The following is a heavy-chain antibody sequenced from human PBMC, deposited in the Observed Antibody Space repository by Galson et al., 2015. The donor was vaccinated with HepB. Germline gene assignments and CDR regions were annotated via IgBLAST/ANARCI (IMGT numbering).Heavy chain of an antibody. D-gene: IGHD6-19*01. Sequence: AEVKKPGESLKISCKGSGYSFTTYWIGWVRQMPGKGLEWMGIIYPGDSDTRYSPSFQGRVTISVDKSISTAYLQWSSLKASDTAMYYCARRGKPGYSSGWYNNWGQGTLVTVSS. CDR1: GYSFTTYW. CDR2: IYPGDSDT. J-gene: IGHJ4*02. CDR3: ARRGKPGYSSGWYNN. V-gene: IGHV5-51*01.